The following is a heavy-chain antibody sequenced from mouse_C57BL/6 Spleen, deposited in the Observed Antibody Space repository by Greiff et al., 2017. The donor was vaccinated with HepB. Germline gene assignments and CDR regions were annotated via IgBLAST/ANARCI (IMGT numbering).Heavy chain of an antibody. V-gene: IGHV5-17*01. D-gene: IGHD1-1*01. CDR1: GFTFSDYG. CDR3: ARRAIYYGSSPHYYAMDY. J-gene: IGHJ4*01. Sequence: EVMLVESGGGLVKPGGSLKLSCAASGFTFSDYGMHWVRQAPEKGLEWVAYISSGSSTIYYADTVKGRFTISRDNAKNTLFLQMTSLRSEATALYYCARRAIYYGSSPHYYAMDYWGQGTSVTVSS. CDR2: ISSGSSTI.